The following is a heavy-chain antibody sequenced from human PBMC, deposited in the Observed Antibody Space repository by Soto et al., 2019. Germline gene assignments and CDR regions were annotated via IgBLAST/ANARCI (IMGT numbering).Heavy chain of an antibody. D-gene: IGHD3-22*01. V-gene: IGHV4-59*01. J-gene: IGHJ4*02. CDR3: AGGFDDSLPTFYY. CDR2: IYYSGST. Sequence: PAETLTLTRTVSGGSISCYYWRWIRQPPGKGLEWIGYIYYSGSTDYNPSLKRRLTISLDTSKNQFSLKLSSVTAADTAVYYCAGGFDDSLPTFYYWGQGTLVTVSS. CDR1: GGSISCYY.